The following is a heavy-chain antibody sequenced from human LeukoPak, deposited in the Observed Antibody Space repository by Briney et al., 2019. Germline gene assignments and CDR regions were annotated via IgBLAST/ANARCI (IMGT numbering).Heavy chain of an antibody. CDR3: ARGPHNPHYDLWSGRTPHYYYYMDV. V-gene: IGHV3-48*01. D-gene: IGHD3-3*01. CDR2: ISSSSSTI. J-gene: IGHJ6*03. Sequence: GGSLRLSCAASGFTFNTYGMHWVRQALGKGLEWVSYISSSSSTIYYADSVKGRFTISRDNAKNSLYLQMNSLRAEDTAVYYCARGPHNPHYDLWSGRTPHYYYYMDVWGKGTTVTVSS. CDR1: GFTFNTYG.